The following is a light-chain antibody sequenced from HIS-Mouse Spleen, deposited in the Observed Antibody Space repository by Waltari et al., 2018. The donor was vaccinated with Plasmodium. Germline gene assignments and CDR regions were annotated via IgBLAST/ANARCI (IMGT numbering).Light chain of an antibody. CDR1: ALPKKY. Sequence: SYELTQPPSVSVSPGQTARITCSGDALPKKYAYWYQQKSDQAPVLVIYEDSKRPSGIPWRFSGSRSGTMATLTISGAQVEDEADYYCYSTDSSGNHRVFGGGTKLTVL. CDR3: YSTDSSGNHRV. J-gene: IGLJ3*02. CDR2: EDS. V-gene: IGLV3-10*01.